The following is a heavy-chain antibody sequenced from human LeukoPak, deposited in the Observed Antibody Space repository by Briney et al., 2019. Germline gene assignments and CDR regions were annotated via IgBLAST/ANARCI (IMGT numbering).Heavy chain of an antibody. CDR1: GFTFSSYA. J-gene: IGHJ4*02. D-gene: IGHD5-18*01. V-gene: IGHV3-23*01. Sequence: PGGSLRLSCAASGFTFSSYAMSWVRQAPGKGLEWVSAISGSGGSTYYADSVKGRFTISRDNSKNTLYLQMNSLRAEDTAVYYCARLGETDTAMVKAGTGTGYWGQGTLVTVSS. CDR3: ARLGETDTAMVKAGTGTGY. CDR2: ISGSGGST.